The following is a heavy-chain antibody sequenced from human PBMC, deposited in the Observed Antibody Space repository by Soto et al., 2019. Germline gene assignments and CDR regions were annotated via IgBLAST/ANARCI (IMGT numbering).Heavy chain of an antibody. V-gene: IGHV3-7*01. CDR3: ARSRVDVAVAKSFTLRSWFDP. Sequence: PGGSLRLSCAASGFTFSSYWMSWVRQAPGKGLEWVANIEQDGSEKNYVDSVKGRFTISRDNAKNSLYLQMDSLRAEDTAVYYCARSRVDVAVAKSFTLRSWFDPWGQGNLVTVSS. CDR1: GFTFSSYW. D-gene: IGHD2-2*03. J-gene: IGHJ5*02. CDR2: IEQDGSEK.